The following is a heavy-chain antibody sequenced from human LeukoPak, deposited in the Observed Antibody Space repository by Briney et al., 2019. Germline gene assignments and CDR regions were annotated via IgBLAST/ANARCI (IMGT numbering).Heavy chain of an antibody. J-gene: IGHJ4*02. V-gene: IGHV3-23*01. CDR2: ISGSGVST. D-gene: IGHD5-18*01. CDR3: GKVLLTAGFDY. CDR1: GFTFSSYA. Sequence: PGGSLRLSCAASGFTFSSYAMTWVRQAPGKGLEWVSHISGSGVSTYYADSVKGRFTISRDNSKNTLHLQMNSLRAEDTAVYYCGKVLLTAGFDYWGQGTLVTVSS.